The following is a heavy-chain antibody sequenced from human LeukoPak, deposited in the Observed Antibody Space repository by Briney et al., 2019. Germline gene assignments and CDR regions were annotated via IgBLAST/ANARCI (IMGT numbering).Heavy chain of an antibody. J-gene: IGHJ5*02. CDR2: IYSGGST. CDR3: ARDRLGVNWFDP. V-gene: IGHV3-66*01. D-gene: IGHD3-16*01. CDR1: EFSVGSNY. Sequence: GGSLRLSCAASEFSVGSNYMTWVRQAPGKGLEWVSLIYSGGSTYYADSVKGRFTISRDNSKNTLYLQMNSLRAEDTAVYYCARDRLGVNWFDPWGQGTLVTVSS.